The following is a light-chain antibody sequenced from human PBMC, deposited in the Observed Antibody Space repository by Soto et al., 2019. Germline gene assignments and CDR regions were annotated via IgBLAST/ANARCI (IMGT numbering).Light chain of an antibody. V-gene: IGLV2-14*01. J-gene: IGLJ1*01. CDR2: EVS. Sequence: QSALTQPASVSGSPGQSITISCTGTSSDVGGYNYVSWYRQHPGKAPKLMIYEVSNRPSGGSNRFSGSKSGNTASLTISGLQAEDEADYYCSSYTSSFYVFGTGTKVTVL. CDR3: SSYTSSFYV. CDR1: SSDVGGYNY.